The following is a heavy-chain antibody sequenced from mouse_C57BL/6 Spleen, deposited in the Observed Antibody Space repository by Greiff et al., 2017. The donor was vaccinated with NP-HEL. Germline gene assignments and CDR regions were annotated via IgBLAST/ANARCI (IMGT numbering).Heavy chain of an antibody. CDR3: ARDEDYDGFAY. J-gene: IGHJ3*01. CDR2: INYDGSST. CDR1: GFTFSDYY. V-gene: IGHV5-16*01. Sequence: EVKLVESEGGLVQPGSSMKLSCTASGFTFSDYYMAWVRQVPEKGLEWVANINYDGSSTYYLDSLKSRFIISRDNAKNILYLQMSSLKSEDTATYYCARDEDYDGFAYWGQGTLVTVSA. D-gene: IGHD2-4*01.